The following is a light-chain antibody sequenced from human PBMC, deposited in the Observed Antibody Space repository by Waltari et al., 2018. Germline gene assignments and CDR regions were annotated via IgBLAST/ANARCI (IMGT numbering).Light chain of an antibody. J-gene: IGLJ1*01. CDR1: SRDVGGYNY. Sequence: QSALTQPASVSGSPGQSITISCTGTSRDVGGYNYVSWYQQHPGKAPKLMIYDVSNRPSCVSNRFSGSKSGNTASLTISGLQAEYEADYYCSSYTSSSTWVFGTGTKVTVL. CDR3: SSYTSSSTWV. V-gene: IGLV2-14*01. CDR2: DVS.